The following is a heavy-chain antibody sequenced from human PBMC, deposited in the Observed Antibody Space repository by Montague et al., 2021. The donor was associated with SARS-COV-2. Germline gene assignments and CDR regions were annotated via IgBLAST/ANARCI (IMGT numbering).Heavy chain of an antibody. CDR1: GFTFSSYE. D-gene: IGHD3-9*01. Sequence: SLRLSCAASGFTFSSYEMNWVRQAPGKGLEWVSYITSSGSTIYYXDSLKGRFTISRDNAKNSLFLQMNSLSAEDTAVYYCARDLRDYDILTGYLWGQGTLVTVSS. V-gene: IGHV3-48*03. CDR3: ARDLRDYDILTGYL. CDR2: ITSSGSTI. J-gene: IGHJ4*02.